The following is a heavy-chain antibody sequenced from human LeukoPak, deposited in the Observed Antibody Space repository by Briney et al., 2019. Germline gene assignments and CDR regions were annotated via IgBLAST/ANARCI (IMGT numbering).Heavy chain of an antibody. CDR2: INPNSGGT. Sequence: ASVKVSCKSSGYTVTGYYMHWVRQAPGQGLEWMGWINPNSGGTNYAQKFQGRVTMTRDTSISTAYMALSRLRSDDTAVYYCALWVGATMAFDYWGQGTLVTVSS. J-gene: IGHJ4*02. CDR3: ALWVGATMAFDY. D-gene: IGHD1-26*01. CDR1: GYTVTGYY. V-gene: IGHV1-2*02.